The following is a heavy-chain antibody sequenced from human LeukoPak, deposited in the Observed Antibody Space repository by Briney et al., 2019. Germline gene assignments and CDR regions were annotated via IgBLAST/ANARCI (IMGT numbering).Heavy chain of an antibody. CDR3: ARGDNSGYVYFDY. CDR1: GGSISSDDYY. J-gene: IGHJ4*02. CDR2: IYYSGSN. V-gene: IGHV4-30-4*01. Sequence: PSQTLSLTCTVAGGSISSDDYYWSCIRQPPGKGLECIGYIYYSGSNHYTPSLKSRVTISVDTSRNQFSLKLSSVTAADTAVYYCARGDNSGYVYFDYWGQGTLVTVSS. D-gene: IGHD5-12*01.